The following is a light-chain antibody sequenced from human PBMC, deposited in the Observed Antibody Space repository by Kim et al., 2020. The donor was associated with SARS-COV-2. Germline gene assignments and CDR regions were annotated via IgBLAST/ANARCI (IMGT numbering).Light chain of an antibody. V-gene: IGLV2-8*01. CDR3: SSYTGSNNFEV. J-gene: IGLJ3*02. CDR2: EVD. CDR1: GRDVGYYDY. Sequence: QSVTFSCAGTGRDVGYYDYVSWYQQHPGKAPKLVLYEVDKRPSGVPDRFSGSKSANTASLTVSGLQDEDEADYYCSSYTGSNNFEVFGGGTQLTVL.